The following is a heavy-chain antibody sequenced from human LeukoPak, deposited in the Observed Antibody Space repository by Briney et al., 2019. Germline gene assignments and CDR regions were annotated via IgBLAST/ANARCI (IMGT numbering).Heavy chain of an antibody. D-gene: IGHD3-10*01. V-gene: IGHV1-2*07. Sequence: ASLKVSCKASGYTFTAYYMHWVRQAPGQGHEWMGWVNPKSGGTNYAHTSQGRVTMTRDTSISTAYMELSRLRSDDTAVYYCAGFGELFLAMNWGQGTLVTVSS. CDR1: GYTFTAYY. CDR2: VNPKSGGT. J-gene: IGHJ4*02. CDR3: AGFGELFLAMN.